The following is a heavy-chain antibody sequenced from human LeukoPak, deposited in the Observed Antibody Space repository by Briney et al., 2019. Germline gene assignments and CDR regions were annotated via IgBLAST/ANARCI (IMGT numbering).Heavy chain of an antibody. CDR2: ISAYNGNT. J-gene: IGHJ4*02. D-gene: IGHD3-16*02. CDR3: ARDLYIYDYVWGSYRYLDY. Sequence: ASVKVSCKASGYTFTSYGISWVRQAPGQGLEWMGWISAYNGNTNYAQKLQGRVTMTTDTSTSTAYMELRSLRSDDTAVYYCARDLYIYDYVWGSYRYLDYWGQGTLVTVSS. V-gene: IGHV1-18*01. CDR1: GYTFTSYG.